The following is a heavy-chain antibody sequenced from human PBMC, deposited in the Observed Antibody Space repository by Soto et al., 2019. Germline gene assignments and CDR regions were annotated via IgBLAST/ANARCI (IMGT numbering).Heavy chain of an antibody. J-gene: IGHJ4*02. D-gene: IGHD5-18*01. CDR3: AKREGNTYGLFH. CDR2: IKTDGSSA. CDR1: GFSFSSYW. Sequence: EVQLVESGGGLVQPGGSLRLSCVASGFSFSSYWIHWVRQAPGKGLVWVSRIKTDGSSADYADSVKGRFTISRDNAKNTLYLQMNNLRGEDTAVYFCAKREGNTYGLFHWGQGTLVAVSS. V-gene: IGHV3-74*01.